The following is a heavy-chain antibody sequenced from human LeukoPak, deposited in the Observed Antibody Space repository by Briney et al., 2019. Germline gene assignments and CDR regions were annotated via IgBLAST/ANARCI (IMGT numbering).Heavy chain of an antibody. J-gene: IGHJ5*02. V-gene: IGHV3-11*01. Sequence: GGSLRLCCAASGFTFNDYYMSWIRQAPGKGLGWLSYINIGGTNTHYADSVKGRFTISRDNAKKSLYLEMNNLRAEDTAVYYCATDGAGFDTWGQGVLVTVSS. CDR3: ATDGAGFDT. CDR1: GFTFNDYY. CDR2: INIGGTNT.